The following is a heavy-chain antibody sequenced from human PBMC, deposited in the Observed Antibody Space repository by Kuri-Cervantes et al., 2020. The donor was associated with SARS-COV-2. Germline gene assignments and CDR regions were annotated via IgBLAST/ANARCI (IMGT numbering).Heavy chain of an antibody. D-gene: IGHD2-21*01. J-gene: IGHJ4*02. V-gene: IGHV3-20*04. CDR1: GFTFDDYG. CDR2: TNWNGGST. CDR3: ARETYCGGDCYSGFDY. Sequence: GESLKISCAASGFTFDDYGMSWVRQAPGKGLEWVSGTNWNGGSTGYADPVKGRFTISRDNAKNSLYLQMNSLRAEDTALYYCARETYCGGDCYSGFDYWGQGTLVTVSS.